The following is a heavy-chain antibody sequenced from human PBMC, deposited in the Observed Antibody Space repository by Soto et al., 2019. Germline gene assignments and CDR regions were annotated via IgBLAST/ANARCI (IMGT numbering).Heavy chain of an antibody. CDR3: AHHPYYGLGSYSSDY. CDR1: GFSLTTSGVG. CDR2: IYWDDDK. J-gene: IGHJ4*02. V-gene: IGHV2-5*02. D-gene: IGHD3-10*01. Sequence: QITLKESGPTLVRPTQTLTLTCTFSGFSLTTSGVGVGWIRQPPGKALEWLAVIYWDDDKRYSSSLKSRLTITKDTSKNQVVLTMTNMDPVDTATYYCAHHPYYGLGSYSSDYSGQGTLVTVSS.